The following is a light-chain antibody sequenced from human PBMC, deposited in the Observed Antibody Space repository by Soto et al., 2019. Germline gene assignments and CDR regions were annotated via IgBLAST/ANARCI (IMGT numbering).Light chain of an antibody. J-gene: IGLJ1*01. CDR3: CSYAGSSTYV. CDR1: SSDVGNYNL. V-gene: IGLV2-23*01. CDR2: EDT. Sequence: QSALTQPASVSGSAGQSITISCTGTSSDVGNYNLVSWYLHHPGKAPKLLIYEDTKRPSGVSNRFSGSRSGNTASMTVSGLQAEDETEYYCCSYAGSSTYVFGTWTKVTVL.